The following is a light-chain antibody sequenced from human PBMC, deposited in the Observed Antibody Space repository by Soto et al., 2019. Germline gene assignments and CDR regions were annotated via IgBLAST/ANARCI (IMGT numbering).Light chain of an antibody. V-gene: IGKV3-15*01. CDR1: QSVSSH. Sequence: EIVMTQSPATLSVSPGESATLSCRASQSVSSHLGWFQQKPGQVPRLLIYGASHRVPGIPARFSGSGSGTEFTLTISGLQSEDFAVYYCQQASNWPRTFAQGTKVEIK. J-gene: IGKJ1*01. CDR2: GAS. CDR3: QQASNWPRT.